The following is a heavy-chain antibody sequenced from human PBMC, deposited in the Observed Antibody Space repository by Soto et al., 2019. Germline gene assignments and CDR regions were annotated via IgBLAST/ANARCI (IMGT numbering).Heavy chain of an antibody. J-gene: IGHJ5*02. Sequence: QVQLVQSGAEVKQPGSSVKVSCKASGGTFSDYAISWVREAPGQGLEWMGGTIPISDSPKYAQKFQGRVTISADKAARTSYLYPISLRSDATAIYSCSRGYSGLHIRLDTWGQGTLITVSS. CDR2: TIPISDSP. CDR1: GGTFSDYA. CDR3: SRGYSGLHIRLDT. D-gene: IGHD5-12*01. V-gene: IGHV1-69*06.